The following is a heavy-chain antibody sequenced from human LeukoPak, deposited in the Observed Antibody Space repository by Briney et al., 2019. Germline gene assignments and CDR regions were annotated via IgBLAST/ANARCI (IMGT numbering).Heavy chain of an antibody. Sequence: GASVKVSCKASGGTFSSYAISWVRQAPGQGLEWMGRIIPIFGTANYAQKFQGRVTITADESTSTAYMELSSLRSEDTAVYYCHYSYGSYYYDSSGSGVWPAYYFDYWGQGTLVTVSS. CDR1: GGTFSSYA. CDR3: HYSYGSYYYDSSGSGVWPAYYFDY. J-gene: IGHJ4*02. D-gene: IGHD3-22*01. V-gene: IGHV1-69*13. CDR2: IIPIFGTA.